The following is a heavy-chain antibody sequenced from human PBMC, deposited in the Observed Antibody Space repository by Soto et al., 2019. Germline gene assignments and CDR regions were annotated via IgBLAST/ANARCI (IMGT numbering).Heavy chain of an antibody. CDR3: ARGGEWELTRFGPSDY. CDR1: GFTFSDYY. Sequence: GGSLRLSCVASGFTFSDYYMSWIRQTPGKGLEWVAVISYGGSNKYYADSVKGRFTISRDNSKNTLYLQMDSLRAEDAAVYYCARGGEWELTRFGPSDYWGQGIPVTVSA. CDR2: ISYGGSNK. D-gene: IGHD1-26*01. V-gene: IGHV3-30-3*01. J-gene: IGHJ4*02.